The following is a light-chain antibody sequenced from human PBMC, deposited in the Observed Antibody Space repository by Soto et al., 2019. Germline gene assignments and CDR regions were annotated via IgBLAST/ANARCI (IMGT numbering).Light chain of an antibody. CDR3: QQRSNWPPIT. CDR2: DAS. J-gene: IGKJ5*01. Sequence: EIVLTQSPSTLSLSPWERSTLSCRASQSVSSYLAWYQQKPGQAPRLLIYDASNRATGIPARFSGSGSGTDFTLTISSLEPEDFAVYYCQQRSNWPPITFGQGTRLETK. V-gene: IGKV3-11*01. CDR1: QSVSSY.